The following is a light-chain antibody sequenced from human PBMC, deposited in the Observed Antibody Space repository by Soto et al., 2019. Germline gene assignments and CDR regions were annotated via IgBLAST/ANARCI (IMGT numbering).Light chain of an antibody. CDR2: DVS. CDR3: HQYNVWPAT. CDR1: QSVNNN. Sequence: EKVMTQSPATLSVSPWERATLSCRASQSVNNNLAWYQQKPGRAPRLLIYDVSTRATGIPARFSGSVSETEFTLTISSLQSEDFGIYFCHQYNVWPATFGQGTRLEIK. J-gene: IGKJ5*01. V-gene: IGKV3-15*01.